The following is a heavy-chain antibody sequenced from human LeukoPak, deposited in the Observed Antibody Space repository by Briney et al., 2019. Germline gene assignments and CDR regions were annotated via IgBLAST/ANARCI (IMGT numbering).Heavy chain of an antibody. D-gene: IGHD6-13*01. CDR3: VKRAYSSSFPTYFDY. J-gene: IGHJ4*02. CDR1: GITFSSNA. Sequence: GGSLRLSCSASGITFSSNAMHWVRQAPGKGLEYVSAISSNGGSTYYADSVKGRFTISRDNSKNTLYLQTSSLRAEDTAVYYCVKRAYSSSFPTYFDYWGQGTLVTVSS. V-gene: IGHV3-64D*06. CDR2: ISSNGGST.